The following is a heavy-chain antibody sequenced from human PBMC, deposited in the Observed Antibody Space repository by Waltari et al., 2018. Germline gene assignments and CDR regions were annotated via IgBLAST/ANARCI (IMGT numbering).Heavy chain of an antibody. Sequence: QVQLVQSGAEVKKPGASVKVSCKASGYTFTSYAMHWVRQAPGQRLEWMGWINAGNGNTKYSQECQGRVTITRDTSASTAYMELSSLRSEDMAVYYCARSRYSSSWLDAFDIWGQGTMVTVSS. V-gene: IGHV1-3*03. J-gene: IGHJ3*02. CDR2: INAGNGNT. D-gene: IGHD6-13*01. CDR1: GYTFTSYA. CDR3: ARSRYSSSWLDAFDI.